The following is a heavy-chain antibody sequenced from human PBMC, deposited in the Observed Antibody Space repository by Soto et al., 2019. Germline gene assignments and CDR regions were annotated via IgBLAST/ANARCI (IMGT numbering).Heavy chain of an antibody. Sequence: QVQLVQSGAEVKKPGASVKVSCKASGYTFTSYGISWVRQAPGQGLEWMGWISAYNGNTNYAQKLQGRVTLTADTSTSTAYVELESLRSDDTAVYYCARDIYDILTGPNYYYYYMDVWGKGTTVTVSS. J-gene: IGHJ6*03. D-gene: IGHD3-9*01. CDR1: GYTFTSYG. CDR3: ARDIYDILTGPNYYYYYMDV. V-gene: IGHV1-18*01. CDR2: ISAYNGNT.